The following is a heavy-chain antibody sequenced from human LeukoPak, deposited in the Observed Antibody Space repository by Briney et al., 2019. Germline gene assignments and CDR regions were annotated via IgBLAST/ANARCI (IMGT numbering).Heavy chain of an antibody. CDR2: ITPIFGRA. CDR1: GYTFTSYG. J-gene: IGHJ5*02. D-gene: IGHD2-2*02. V-gene: IGHV1-69*05. Sequence: ASVKVSCKASGYTFTSYGISWVRQAPGQGLEWMGWITPIFGRANYAQKFQGRVTITTEESTSTAYMELSSLRSEDTAVYYCARVHCTSTVCYTGWFDPWGQGTLVTVSS. CDR3: ARVHCTSTVCYTGWFDP.